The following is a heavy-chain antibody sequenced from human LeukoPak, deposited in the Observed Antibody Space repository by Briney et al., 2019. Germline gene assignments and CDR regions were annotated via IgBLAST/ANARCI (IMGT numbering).Heavy chain of an antibody. Sequence: SETLSLTCTVSGGSISSYYWSWIRQPPGKGLEWIGYIYYSGSTNYNPSLKSRVTISVDTSKNQFSLKLSSVTAADTAVYYCARELLFGEHAFDIWGQGTMVTVSS. V-gene: IGHV4-59*01. CDR3: ARELLFGEHAFDI. CDR1: GGSISSYY. CDR2: IYYSGST. D-gene: IGHD3-10*01. J-gene: IGHJ3*02.